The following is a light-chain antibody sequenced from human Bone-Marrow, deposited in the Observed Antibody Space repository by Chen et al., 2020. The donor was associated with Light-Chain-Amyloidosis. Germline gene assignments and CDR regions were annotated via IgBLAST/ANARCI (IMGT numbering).Light chain of an antibody. CDR1: SSDVGGYES. Sequence: QSALPQPRAGSGSHGKSITISSTGTSSDVGGYESVSWYQQHPGKAPKFLIYDVNKRPSGVPDRFSGSKSGNSASLTISGLQTEDEADYFCCSYAGSSPYVFGTGTTVTVL. CDR2: DVN. J-gene: IGLJ1*01. V-gene: IGLV2-11*01. CDR3: CSYAGSSPYV.